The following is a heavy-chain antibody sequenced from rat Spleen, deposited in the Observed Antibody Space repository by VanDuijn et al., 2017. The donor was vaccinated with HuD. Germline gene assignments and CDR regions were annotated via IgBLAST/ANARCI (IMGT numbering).Heavy chain of an antibody. V-gene: IGHV5S10*01. Sequence: EVQLVESDGGLVQPGRSLRLSCAASGFTFTDYNMAWVRQAPKKGLEWVATIIYDGSGTYYRDSVKGRFTISRDNAKSTLYLQMDSLRSENTATYYCTTVRWGDYWGQGVMVTVSS. CDR3: TTVRWGDY. J-gene: IGHJ2*01. CDR1: GFTFTDYN. D-gene: IGHD1-12*02. CDR2: IIYDGSGT.